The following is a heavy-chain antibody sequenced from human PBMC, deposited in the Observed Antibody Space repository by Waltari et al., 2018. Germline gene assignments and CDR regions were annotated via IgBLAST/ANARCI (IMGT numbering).Heavy chain of an antibody. J-gene: IGHJ4*02. Sequence: QVQLVQSRAEVQKPGSSVKVSCKASGAPVTSYAIRRSRRAPGQGIEWMGRIIPIFGTANYAQKFQGRVTITADESTSTAYMELSSLRSEDTAVYYCARERRWAAAGFDYWGQGTLVTVSS. CDR2: IIPIFGTA. CDR3: ARERRWAAAGFDY. V-gene: IGHV1-69*15. D-gene: IGHD6-13*01. CDR1: GAPVTSYA.